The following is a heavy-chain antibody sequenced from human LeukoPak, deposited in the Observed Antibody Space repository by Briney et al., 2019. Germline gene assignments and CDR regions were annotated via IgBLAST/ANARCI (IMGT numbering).Heavy chain of an antibody. V-gene: IGHV4-4*07. CDR2: IYASGST. Sequence: SETLSLTCTVSGGSISNYYRSWVRQPAGKGLEWVGRIYASGSTNYHPSLQSRVTMSIDTSKNQFSLKLNSVTAADTAVYYCARATREAEEAYYFDYWGQGTLVTVSS. J-gene: IGHJ4*02. D-gene: IGHD5-12*01. CDR3: ARATREAEEAYYFDY. CDR1: GGSISNYY.